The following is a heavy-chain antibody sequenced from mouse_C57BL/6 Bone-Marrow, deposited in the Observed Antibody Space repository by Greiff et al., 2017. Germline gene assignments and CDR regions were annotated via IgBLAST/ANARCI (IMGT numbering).Heavy chain of an antibody. CDR2: IYWDDDK. J-gene: IGHJ1*03. CDR1: GFSLSTSGMG. Sequence: QVQLKESGPGILQSSQTLSLTCSFSGFSLSTSGMGVSWIRQPSGKGLEWLAHIYWDDDKRYNPSLKSRLTISKDTSRNQVFLKITSVDTADTATCYCARSDYGSSPWYVDVWGTGTTVTVSS. CDR3: ARSDYGSSPWYVDV. V-gene: IGHV8-12*01. D-gene: IGHD1-1*01.